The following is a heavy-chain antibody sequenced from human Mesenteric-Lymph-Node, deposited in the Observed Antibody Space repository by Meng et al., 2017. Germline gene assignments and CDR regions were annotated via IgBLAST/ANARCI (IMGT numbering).Heavy chain of an antibody. CDR1: GGSISRINW. CDR2: IYHSGST. Sequence: VRLRESGPGLVKPSGTLSLTGAVSGGSISRINWWSWVRQPPGKGLEWIGEIYHSGSTNYNPSLKSRVTISVDKSKNQFSLKLSSVTAADTAVYYCARVVTALWGYYFDYWGQGTLVTVSS. D-gene: IGHD2-21*02. V-gene: IGHV4-4*02. CDR3: ARVVTALWGYYFDY. J-gene: IGHJ4*02.